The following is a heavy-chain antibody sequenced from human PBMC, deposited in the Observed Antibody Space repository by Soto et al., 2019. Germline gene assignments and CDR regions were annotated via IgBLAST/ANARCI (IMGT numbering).Heavy chain of an antibody. Sequence: PSETLSLTCTVSGGSISSSSYYWGWIRQPPGKGLEWIGSIYYSGSTYYNPSLTSRVTISVDTSKNQFSLKLRSVTAADTAEYYCSRDYYDSSGYYSVGDYWGQGTLVTVSS. CDR1: GGSISSSSYY. CDR3: SRDYYDSSGYYSVGDY. J-gene: IGHJ4*02. V-gene: IGHV4-39*01. D-gene: IGHD3-22*01. CDR2: IYYSGST.